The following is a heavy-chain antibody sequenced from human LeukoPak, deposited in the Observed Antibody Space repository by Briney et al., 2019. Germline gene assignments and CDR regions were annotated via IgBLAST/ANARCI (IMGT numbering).Heavy chain of an antibody. CDR3: ARHYSGYDLHMDV. Sequence: SETLSLTCAVYGGSFSGYYWSWIRQPPGKGLEWIGSIYYSGSTYYNPSLKSRVTISVDTSKNQFSLKLSSVTAADTAVYYCARHYSGYDLHMDVWGKGTTVTVSS. V-gene: IGHV4-34*01. CDR1: GGSFSGYY. CDR2: IYYSGST. J-gene: IGHJ6*03. D-gene: IGHD5-12*01.